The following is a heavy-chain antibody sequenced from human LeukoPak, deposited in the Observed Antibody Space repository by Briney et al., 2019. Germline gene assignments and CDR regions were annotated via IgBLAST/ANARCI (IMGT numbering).Heavy chain of an antibody. V-gene: IGHV4-34*01. J-gene: IGHJ4*02. CDR1: GGSLSGYY. Sequence: SETLSLTCAVYGGSLSGYYWSWIRQPPGKGLEWIGEINHSGSTNYNPSLKSRVTISVDTSKNQFSLKLSSVTAADTAVYYCARAKAVTSRPFDYWGQGTLVTVSS. D-gene: IGHD4-11*01. CDR3: ARAKAVTSRPFDY. CDR2: INHSGST.